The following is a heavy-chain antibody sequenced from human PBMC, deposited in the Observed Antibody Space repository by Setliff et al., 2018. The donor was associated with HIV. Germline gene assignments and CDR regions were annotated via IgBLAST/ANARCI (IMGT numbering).Heavy chain of an antibody. CDR2: IHSSGST. CDR3: ARRSSWYGDAFDI. J-gene: IGHJ3*02. V-gene: IGHV4-4*08. CDR1: GGSVNDFY. D-gene: IGHD6-13*01. Sequence: PSETLSLTCTVSGGSVNDFYCNWIRQPPGKGPEWIGYIHSSGSTYYNPSLKRRVTISVDTSKNQFSLKLSSVTAADTAVYYCARRSSWYGDAFDIWGQGTMVTVSS.